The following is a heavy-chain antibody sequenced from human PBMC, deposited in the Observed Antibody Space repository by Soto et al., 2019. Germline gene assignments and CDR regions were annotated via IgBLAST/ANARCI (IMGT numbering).Heavy chain of an antibody. V-gene: IGHV4-59*01. CDR1: GGSISSYY. D-gene: IGHD2-2*01. CDR2: IYYSGST. Sequence: QVQLQESGPGLVKPSETLSLTCTVSGGSISSYYWSWIRQPPGKGLEWIGYIYYSGSTNYNPSLTRRVTISTDKSQNQFSLKLSSVTAADTAVYYCARAHCISTSCYVSYGMDVWGQGTTVTVSS. J-gene: IGHJ6*02. CDR3: ARAHCISTSCYVSYGMDV.